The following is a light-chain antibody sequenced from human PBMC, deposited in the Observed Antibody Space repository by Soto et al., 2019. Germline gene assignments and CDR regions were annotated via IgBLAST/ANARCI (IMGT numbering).Light chain of an antibody. CDR3: QQYGGSPLYT. Sequence: EIVLTQSPGTLSLSPGERATLSCRASQSVSSSYLAWYQQKPGQAPRLLIYGASIRATGIPDRFSGSGSGTDFTLTISRLEPEDFAVYYCQQYGGSPLYTFGQGTKLEIK. V-gene: IGKV3-20*01. CDR1: QSVSSSY. CDR2: GAS. J-gene: IGKJ2*01.